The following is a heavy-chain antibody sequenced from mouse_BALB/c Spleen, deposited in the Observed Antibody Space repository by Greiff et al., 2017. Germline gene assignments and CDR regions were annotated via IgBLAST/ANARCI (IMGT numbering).Heavy chain of an antibody. V-gene: IGHV5-17*02. Sequence: DVQLVESGGGLVQPGGSRKLSCAASGFTFSSFGMHWVRQAPEKGLEWVAYISSGSSTIYYADTVKGRFTISRDNPKNTLFLQMTSLRSEDTAMYYCARVDYGRGYAMDYWGQGTSVTVSS. J-gene: IGHJ4*01. CDR3: ARVDYGRGYAMDY. CDR2: ISSGSSTI. D-gene: IGHD1-1*01. CDR1: GFTFSSFG.